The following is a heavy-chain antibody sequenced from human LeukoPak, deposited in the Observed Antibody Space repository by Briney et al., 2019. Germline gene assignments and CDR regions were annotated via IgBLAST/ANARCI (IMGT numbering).Heavy chain of an antibody. D-gene: IGHD2-2*02. V-gene: IGHV1-69*05. CDR3: ATGIVPAAIYYYYYYMDV. CDR2: IIPIFGTA. CDR1: GGTFSSYA. J-gene: IGHJ6*03. Sequence: SVKVSCKASGGTFSSYAISCVRQAPGQGLEWMGGIIPIFGTANYAQKFQGRVTITTDESTSTAYMELSSLRSEDTAVYYCATGIVPAAIYYYYYYMDVWGKGTTVTVSS.